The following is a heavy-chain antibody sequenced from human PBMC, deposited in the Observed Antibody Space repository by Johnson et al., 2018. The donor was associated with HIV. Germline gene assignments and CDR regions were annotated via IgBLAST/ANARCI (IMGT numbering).Heavy chain of an antibody. CDR2: IKQDGSEK. Sequence: VQLVESGGGLVQPGRSLRLSCAASGFTFDDYAMHWVRLAPGKGLEWVANIKQDGSEKYYVDSVKGRFTISRDNAKNSLYLQMNSLRAEDTAVYYCARPRRGMATNRDAFDIWGQGTMVTVSS. CDR1: GFTFDDYA. J-gene: IGHJ3*02. V-gene: IGHV3-7*01. CDR3: ARPRRGMATNRDAFDI. D-gene: IGHD5-24*01.